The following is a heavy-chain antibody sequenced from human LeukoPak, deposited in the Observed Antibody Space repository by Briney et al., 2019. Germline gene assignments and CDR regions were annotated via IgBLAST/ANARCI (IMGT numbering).Heavy chain of an antibody. CDR2: ISSSSGI. Sequence: PGGSLRLSCIASGFTFSSYEMSWVRQAPGKGLEWVSDISSSSGIFYADSVKGRFTISRDNAKNSLYLQMNSLRAEDTAVYYCARGFSYWGQGTLVTVSS. J-gene: IGHJ4*02. CDR1: GFTFSSYE. V-gene: IGHV3-48*03. CDR3: ARGFSY.